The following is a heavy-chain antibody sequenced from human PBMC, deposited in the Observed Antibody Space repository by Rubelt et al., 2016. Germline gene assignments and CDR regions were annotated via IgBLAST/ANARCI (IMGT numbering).Heavy chain of an antibody. CDR2: YYSGST. CDR3: ARDRRYYDSSGYPD. V-gene: IGHV4-39*07. Sequence: YYSGSTYYNPSLKSRVTISVDTSKNQFSLKLSSVTAADTAVYYCARDRRYYDSSGYPDWGQGTLVTVSS. J-gene: IGHJ4*02. D-gene: IGHD3-22*01.